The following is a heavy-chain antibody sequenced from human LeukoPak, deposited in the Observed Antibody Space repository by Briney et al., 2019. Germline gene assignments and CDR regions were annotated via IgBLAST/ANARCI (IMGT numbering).Heavy chain of an antibody. Sequence: SETLSLTCTVSGGSISSNSYYWGWVRQPPGKGPEWFRSMYYSGSTYYNPSLKSRVTISVDTSKNQFSLKLSSVTAADTAVYYCARVSRLAADYWGQGTLVTVSS. CDR3: ARVSRLAADY. CDR1: GGSISSNSYY. CDR2: MYYSGST. J-gene: IGHJ4*02. D-gene: IGHD6-19*01. V-gene: IGHV4-39*07.